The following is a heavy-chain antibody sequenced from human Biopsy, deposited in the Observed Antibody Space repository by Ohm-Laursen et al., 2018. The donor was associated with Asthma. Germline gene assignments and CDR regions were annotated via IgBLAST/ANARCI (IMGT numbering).Heavy chain of an antibody. CDR3: ARKAGSCISRTCYSLDF. D-gene: IGHD2-2*01. CDR1: GGTFNTYV. V-gene: IGHV1-69*13. J-gene: IGHJ4*02. Sequence: GASVKVSCKSLGGTFNTYVIGWVRQAPGQGLEGMGGINSVFGTTTYPQKFQDRVTITADDSTGTVYMELSSLRSEDTAVYYCARKAGSCISRTCYSLDFWGQGTLVTVSS. CDR2: INSVFGTT.